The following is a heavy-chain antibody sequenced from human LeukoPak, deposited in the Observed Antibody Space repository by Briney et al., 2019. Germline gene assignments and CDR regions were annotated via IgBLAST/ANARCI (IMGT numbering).Heavy chain of an antibody. V-gene: IGHV4-39*01. Sequence: NPSETLSLTCTVSGGSISSSSYYWGWIRQPPGKGLEWIGSIYYSGSTYYNPSLKSRVTISVDTSKNQFSLKLNSVTAADTAVYYCARSSGWHLLLLDYWGQGTLVTVSS. CDR1: GGSISSSSYY. CDR2: IYYSGST. J-gene: IGHJ4*02. CDR3: ARSSGWHLLLLDY. D-gene: IGHD6-25*01.